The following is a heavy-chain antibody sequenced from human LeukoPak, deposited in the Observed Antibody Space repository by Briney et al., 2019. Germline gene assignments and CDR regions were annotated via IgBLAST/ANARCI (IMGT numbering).Heavy chain of an antibody. J-gene: IGHJ3*02. CDR2: IIPIFGTA. Sequence: GASVKVSCKASGGTFSSYAISWVRQAPGQGLEWMGGIIPIFGTANYAQNLQGRVSMTRDTFTSTVYMELRSLRSDDTAVYYCARAQSRTHWDGFDIWGQGTMVTLPS. CDR1: GGTFSSYA. D-gene: IGHD5-24*01. CDR3: ARAQSRTHWDGFDI. V-gene: IGHV1-69*05.